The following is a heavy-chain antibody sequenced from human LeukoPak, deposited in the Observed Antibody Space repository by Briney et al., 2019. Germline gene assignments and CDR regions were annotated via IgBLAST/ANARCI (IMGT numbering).Heavy chain of an antibody. J-gene: IGHJ4*02. Sequence: SETPSLTCAVYGGSFSGYYWSWIRQPPGKGLEWIGEINHSGSTNYNPSLKSRVTISVDTSKNQFSLKLSSVTAADTAVYYCARHKLGSGPLFDYWGQGTLVTVSS. CDR1: GGSFSGYY. CDR2: INHSGST. V-gene: IGHV4-34*01. CDR3: ARHKLGSGPLFDY. D-gene: IGHD6-19*01.